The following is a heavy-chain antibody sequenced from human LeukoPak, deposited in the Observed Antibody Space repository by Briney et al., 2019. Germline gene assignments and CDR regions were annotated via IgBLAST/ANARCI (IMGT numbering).Heavy chain of an antibody. CDR3: ARVGVGWLQFGAFDI. Sequence: GGSLRLSCAASGFTFSSYAMHWVRQAPGKGLEWVAVISYDGSNKYYADSVKGRFTISRDNSKNTLYLQMNSLRAEDTAVYYCARVGVGWLQFGAFDIWGQGTMVTVSS. V-gene: IGHV3-30-3*01. D-gene: IGHD5-24*01. CDR2: ISYDGSNK. CDR1: GFTFSSYA. J-gene: IGHJ3*02.